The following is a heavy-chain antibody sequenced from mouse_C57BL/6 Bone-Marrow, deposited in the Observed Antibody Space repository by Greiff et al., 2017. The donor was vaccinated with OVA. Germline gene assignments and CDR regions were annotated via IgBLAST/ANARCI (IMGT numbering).Heavy chain of an antibody. CDR3: ARYKGRVAVDYFDY. CDR1: GFTFTNYY. D-gene: IGHD1-1*01. J-gene: IGHJ2*01. Sequence: EVHLVESGGGLVQPGDSLSLSCAASGFTFTNYYMSWVRQPPGKALEWLAFIRNKPNGSTTEYNASVKGRFTISRDNSQSILYLQMNALRAEDRATYYCARYKGRVAVDYFDYWGQGTALTVSS. CDR2: IRNKPNGSTT. V-gene: IGHV7-3*01.